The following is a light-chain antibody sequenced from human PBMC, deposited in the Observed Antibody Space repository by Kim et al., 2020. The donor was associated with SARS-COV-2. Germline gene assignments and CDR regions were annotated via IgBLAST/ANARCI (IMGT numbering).Light chain of an antibody. CDR1: QPINIH. V-gene: IGKV1-39*01. CDR3: QQSYPSRP. J-gene: IGKJ1*01. CDR2: AAS. Sequence: DIQMTQSPSSLSASVGDRVTISCRASQPINIHLNWYQQRPGTVPKLLIYAASTLRNGVPSRFSGGGSETDFTLTISNVQPEDSATYYCQQSYPSRPFGQGTKVDIK.